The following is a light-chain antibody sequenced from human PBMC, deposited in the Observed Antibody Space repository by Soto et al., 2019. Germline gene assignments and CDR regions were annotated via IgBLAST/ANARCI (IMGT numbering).Light chain of an antibody. V-gene: IGLV2-11*01. CDR1: SSDVGGYNY. CDR3: CSYAGSYTFV. Sequence: QSVLTQPRSVSGSPGQSVTISCTGTSSDVGGYNYVSWYQQHPGKAPKLMIYDVSKRPSGVPDRFSGSKSGNTASLTTSGLQAEDEADYYCCSYAGSYTFVVGTGTKVTVL. CDR2: DVS. J-gene: IGLJ1*01.